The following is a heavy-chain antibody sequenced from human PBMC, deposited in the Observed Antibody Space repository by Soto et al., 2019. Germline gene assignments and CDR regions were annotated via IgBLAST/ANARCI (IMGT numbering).Heavy chain of an antibody. Sequence: SCKTSGFTFSSSAVHWVRQAPGKGLEWVANIEHDSTRSSYLDSVKGRFTVSRDNSRNLLFLQMNSLRVEDTAVYYCARELSWSGKDYWGQGTQVTVSS. CDR1: GFTFSSSA. CDR3: ARELSWSGKDY. CDR2: IEHDSTRS. D-gene: IGHD3-10*01. V-gene: IGHV3-7*01. J-gene: IGHJ4*02.